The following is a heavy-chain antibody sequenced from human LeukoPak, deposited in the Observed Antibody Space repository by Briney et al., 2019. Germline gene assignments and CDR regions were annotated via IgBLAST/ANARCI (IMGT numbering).Heavy chain of an antibody. CDR1: GFTFSSYT. Sequence: PGGSLRLSCAASGFTFSSYTMNWARQAPGKGLEWVSAISGSGGSTYYADSVKGRSTISRDNSKNTLYLQMNSLRAEDTAVYYCAKRGAYGDYFDYWGQGTLVTVSS. CDR2: ISGSGGST. D-gene: IGHD4-17*01. J-gene: IGHJ4*02. V-gene: IGHV3-23*01. CDR3: AKRGAYGDYFDY.